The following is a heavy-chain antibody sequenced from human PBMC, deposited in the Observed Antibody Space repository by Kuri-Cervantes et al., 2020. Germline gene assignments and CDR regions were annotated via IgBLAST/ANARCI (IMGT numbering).Heavy chain of an antibody. CDR2: ISYDGSNK. CDR3: ARSLIPAAIFDAFDI. Sequence: GESLKISCAASGFTFSSYAMSWVRQAPGKGLEWVAVISYDGSNKYYADSVKGRFTISRDNSKNTLYLQMNSLRAEDTAVYYCARSLIPAAIFDAFDIWGQGTMVTVSS. CDR1: GFTFSSYA. D-gene: IGHD2-2*02. J-gene: IGHJ3*02. V-gene: IGHV3-30-3*01.